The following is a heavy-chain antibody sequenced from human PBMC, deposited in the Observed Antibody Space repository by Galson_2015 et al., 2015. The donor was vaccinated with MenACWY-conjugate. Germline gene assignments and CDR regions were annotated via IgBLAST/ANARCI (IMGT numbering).Heavy chain of an antibody. V-gene: IGHV3-30*18. Sequence: SLRLSCAASGFSFSNYGMHWVRQAPGKGLEWVAVISYDGTNKYYADSVKGRFTISRDNSKNTLYLQMNSLRAEDTAVYYCAKGYSGYDSSFPYYFDYWGQGTLVTVSS. J-gene: IGHJ4*02. D-gene: IGHD5-12*01. CDR1: GFSFSNYG. CDR2: ISYDGTNK. CDR3: AKGYSGYDSSFPYYFDY.